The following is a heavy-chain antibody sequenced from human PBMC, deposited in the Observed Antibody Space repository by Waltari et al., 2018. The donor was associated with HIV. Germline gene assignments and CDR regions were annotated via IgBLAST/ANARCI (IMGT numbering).Heavy chain of an antibody. CDR3: ARTRGVVVVPAAMYSYYYGMDV. CDR1: GGTFSSYA. Sequence: QVQLVQSGAEVKKPGSSVKVSCKASGGTFSSYAISWVRQAPGQGLEWMGGIIPIFGTANYAQKFHGRVTITADESTSTAYMELSSLRSEDTAVYYCARTRGVVVVPAAMYSYYYGMDVWGQGTTVTVSS. J-gene: IGHJ6*02. CDR2: IIPIFGTA. V-gene: IGHV1-69*01. D-gene: IGHD2-2*01.